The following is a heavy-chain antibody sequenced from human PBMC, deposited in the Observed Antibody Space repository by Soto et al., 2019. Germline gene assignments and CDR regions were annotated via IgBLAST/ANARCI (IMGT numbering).Heavy chain of an antibody. D-gene: IGHD2-2*01. Sequence: QVQLVQSGAEVKKPGSSVKVSCKASGGTFSSYAISWVRQAPGQGLEWMGGIIPIFGTANYAQKFQGRVTITADKPTSTDYMELSSLRSEDTAVYYCAREVGDCSSTSCWHGGALDYWGQGTLVTVSS. V-gene: IGHV1-69*06. CDR1: GGTFSSYA. CDR2: IIPIFGTA. CDR3: AREVGDCSSTSCWHGGALDY. J-gene: IGHJ4*02.